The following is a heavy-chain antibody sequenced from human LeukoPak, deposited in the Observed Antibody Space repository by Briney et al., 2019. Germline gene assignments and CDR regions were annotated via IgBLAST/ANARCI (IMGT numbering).Heavy chain of an antibody. CDR3: AKGITMVRGAIEYFQH. D-gene: IGHD3-10*01. CDR2: ISGSGGST. J-gene: IGHJ1*01. Sequence: PGGSLRLSCAASGFTFSSYAMSWVRQAPGKGLEWVSAISGSGGSTYYADSVKGRFTISRDNSKNTLYLQMNSLRAEDTAVYYCAKGITMVRGAIEYFQHWGQGTLVTVSS. CDR1: GFTFSSYA. V-gene: IGHV3-23*01.